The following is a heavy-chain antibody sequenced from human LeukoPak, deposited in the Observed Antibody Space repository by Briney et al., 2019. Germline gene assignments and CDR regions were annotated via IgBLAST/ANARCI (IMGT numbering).Heavy chain of an antibody. D-gene: IGHD3-9*01. CDR3: ASRNDILTGYVFDF. CDR2: IFYSGST. CDR1: GGSVSSSIYY. J-gene: IGHJ4*02. V-gene: IGHV4-39*01. Sequence: SETLSLTCTVCGGSVSSSIYYWGWIRQPPGRGLEWIGSIFYSGSTSYTPSLKSRVTISVVPSTHQFSLKLTSVTAADTAVYYCASRNDILTGYVFDFWGQGTLVTVSS.